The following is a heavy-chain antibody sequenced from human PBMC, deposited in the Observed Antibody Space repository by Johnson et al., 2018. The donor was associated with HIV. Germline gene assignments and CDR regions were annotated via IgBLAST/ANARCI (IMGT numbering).Heavy chain of an antibody. CDR1: GFTVSNNY. CDR2: FYSRGST. J-gene: IGHJ3*02. Sequence: VQLVESGGCLIQPGGSLRLSCAASGFTVSNNYMNWVRQAPGKGLEWVSVFYSRGSTYYADSVKCRFTISRDNSKNTLYLQMNSLRAEDTAVYYCARTPLRWEHPDAFDMWGQGTMVTVSS. V-gene: IGHV3-53*01. D-gene: IGHD1-26*01. CDR3: ARTPLRWEHPDAFDM.